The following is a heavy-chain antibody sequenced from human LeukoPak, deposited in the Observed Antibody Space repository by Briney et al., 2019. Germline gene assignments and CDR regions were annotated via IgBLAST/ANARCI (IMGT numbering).Heavy chain of an antibody. Sequence: GGSLRLSCAASGFSFSSYEMNWVSQAPGKGLEWVSYISSSGSAIFYADSVKGRFTISRDNAKNSLFLQMNSLRAEDTAFYYCASKGGFDDWGQGTLVTVSS. V-gene: IGHV3-48*03. CDR1: GFSFSSYE. CDR2: ISSSGSAI. CDR3: ASKGGFDD. D-gene: IGHD2-15*01. J-gene: IGHJ4*02.